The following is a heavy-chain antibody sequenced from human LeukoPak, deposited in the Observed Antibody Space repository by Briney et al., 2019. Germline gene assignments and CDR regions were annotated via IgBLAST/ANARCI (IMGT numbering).Heavy chain of an antibody. CDR1: GYTFTGYY. CDR2: INPNSGGT. Sequence: ASVKVSCKASGYTFTGYYMHWVRQAPGQGLEWMGWINPNSGGTNYAQKFQGWVTMTRDTSISTAYMELSSLRSEDTAVYYCASEGIVVVPAAAFDIWGQGTMVTVSS. CDR3: ASEGIVVVPAAAFDI. J-gene: IGHJ3*02. D-gene: IGHD2-2*01. V-gene: IGHV1-2*04.